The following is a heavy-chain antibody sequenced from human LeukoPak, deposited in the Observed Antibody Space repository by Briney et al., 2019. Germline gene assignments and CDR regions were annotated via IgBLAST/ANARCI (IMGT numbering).Heavy chain of an antibody. CDR1: GGSFSGYY. V-gene: IGHV4-34*01. Sequence: SETLSLTCAVYGGSFSGYYWSWIRQPPGKGLDWIGEINHSGSTNYNPSLKSRVTISVDTSKNQFSLKLSSVTAADTAVYYCARVKKGPRLVPFDYWGQGTLVTVSS. CDR3: ARVKKGPRLVPFDY. D-gene: IGHD3-22*01. J-gene: IGHJ4*02. CDR2: INHSGST.